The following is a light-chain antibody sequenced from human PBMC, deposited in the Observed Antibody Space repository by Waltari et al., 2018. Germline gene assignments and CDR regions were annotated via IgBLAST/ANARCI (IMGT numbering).Light chain of an antibody. Sequence: AIRMTQSPSSFSASTGDRVTITCRASQCISSYLAWYQQKPGKAPKVLIYAASTLQSGVPSRFSGSGSGSDFTLTISCLQSEDFAIYYCQQYYSYPLTFGGGTRVEIK. V-gene: IGKV1-8*01. CDR2: AAS. CDR3: QQYYSYPLT. CDR1: QCISSY. J-gene: IGKJ4*01.